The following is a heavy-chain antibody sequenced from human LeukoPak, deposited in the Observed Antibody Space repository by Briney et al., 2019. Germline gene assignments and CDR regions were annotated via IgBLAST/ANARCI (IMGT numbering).Heavy chain of an antibody. Sequence: GGSLRLSCVGSGFTSIAYALIWARQAPGKGLEWVSGISGGDVTTYYADSVKGRFTISRDNSKNTLYLQMNSLRADDTAIYYCARNQQLGGHSYYYYGMDVWGQGTTVTVSS. CDR2: ISGGDVTT. V-gene: IGHV3-23*01. CDR1: GFTSIAYA. J-gene: IGHJ6*02. D-gene: IGHD3-16*01. CDR3: ARNQQLGGHSYYYYGMDV.